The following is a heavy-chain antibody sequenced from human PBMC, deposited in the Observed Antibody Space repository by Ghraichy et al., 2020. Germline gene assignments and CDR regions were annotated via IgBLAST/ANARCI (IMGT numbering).Heavy chain of an antibody. V-gene: IGHV3-23*01. D-gene: IGHD2-21*01. CDR2: IDKSDGTN. CDR1: GFTFSDYA. CDR3: AKRQVFAVPSRTFDF. J-gene: IGHJ2*01. Sequence: GGSLRLSCSASGFTFSDYAMSWVRQAPGKGLEWVATIDKSDGTNYYKYSVKGRFTISRDNSKNTLYLQMNILRTEDTAVYYCAKRQVFAVPSRTFDFWGRGTLVPVSP.